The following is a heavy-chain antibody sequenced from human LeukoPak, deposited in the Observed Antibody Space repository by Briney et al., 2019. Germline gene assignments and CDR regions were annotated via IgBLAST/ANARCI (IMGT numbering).Heavy chain of an antibody. V-gene: IGHV3-9*01. J-gene: IGHJ3*02. CDR2: ISWNSGRI. Sequence: GGSLRLSCAASGFTFDDYAMHWVRQAPGKGLEWVSGISWNSGRIGYADSVKGRFTISRDNAENSLYLQMNSLRTEDSALYYCVKGRAGSSGWPGGAFDIRGQGTMVTVSS. D-gene: IGHD6-19*01. CDR1: GFTFDDYA. CDR3: VKGRAGSSGWPGGAFDI.